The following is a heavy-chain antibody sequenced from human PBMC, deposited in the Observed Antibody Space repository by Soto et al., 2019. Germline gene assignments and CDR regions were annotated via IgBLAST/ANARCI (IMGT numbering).Heavy chain of an antibody. CDR2: ISAYNGNT. CDR1: GYTFTSYG. V-gene: IGHV1-18*01. Sequence: ASVKVSCKASGYTFTSYGISWVRQAPGQGLEWMGWISAYNGNTNYAQKLQGRVTMTTDTSTSTAYMELRSLRSDDTAVYYCAREIWLRFFDPAPHYYYYYGMDVWGQGTTVTVSS. J-gene: IGHJ6*02. CDR3: AREIWLRFFDPAPHYYYYYGMDV. D-gene: IGHD3-9*01.